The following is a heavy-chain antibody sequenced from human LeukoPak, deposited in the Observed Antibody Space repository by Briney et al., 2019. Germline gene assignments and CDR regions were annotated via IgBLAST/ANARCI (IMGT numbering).Heavy chain of an antibody. V-gene: IGHV3-15*01. CDR2: IKSKGDGGTT. D-gene: IGHD2-8*01. CDR1: GFTYTNAW. Sequence: GGSLRLSCAASGFTYTNAWMSWVRQAPGKGLECVGHIKSKGDGGTTEYAAPAKGRFTISRDDSKNTLDLQMNNLKVEDTAIYYCTTDEWSWGQGTLVTVSS. CDR3: TTDEWS. J-gene: IGHJ4*02.